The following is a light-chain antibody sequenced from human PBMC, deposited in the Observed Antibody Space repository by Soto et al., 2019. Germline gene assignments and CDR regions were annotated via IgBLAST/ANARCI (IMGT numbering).Light chain of an antibody. CDR1: QSIATY. CDR3: QQSYTVPIT. Sequence: DIPMTQSPPSLSASVGDRVTIVCRASQSIATYLNWYQQRPGQAPQLLISAASTLRSGVPSRFSGSGSGTDFTLTIDSLQTEDFASYYCQQSYTVPITFGQGTRLDFK. V-gene: IGKV1-39*01. CDR2: AAS. J-gene: IGKJ5*01.